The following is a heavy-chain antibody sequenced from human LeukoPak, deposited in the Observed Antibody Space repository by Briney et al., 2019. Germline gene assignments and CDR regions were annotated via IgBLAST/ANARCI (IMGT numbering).Heavy chain of an antibody. J-gene: IGHJ4*02. D-gene: IGHD3-10*01. V-gene: IGHV3-15*01. CDR1: GFTFSNAW. CDR2: IKSKTDGGTT. Sequence: GGSLRLSCAASGFTFSNAWMSWVRQAPGKGLEWVGRIKSKTDGGTTDYAAPVKGRFTISRDNSKNTLYLQMNSLRAEDTAVYYCAKARGGLYYYGFDYWGQGTLVTVSS. CDR3: AKARGGLYYYGFDY.